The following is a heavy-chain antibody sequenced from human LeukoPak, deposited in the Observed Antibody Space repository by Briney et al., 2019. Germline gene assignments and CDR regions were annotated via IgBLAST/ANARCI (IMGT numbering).Heavy chain of an antibody. D-gene: IGHD1-26*01. CDR2: ISYDGSNK. V-gene: IGHV3-30*03. CDR1: GFTFSSYS. Sequence: GGSLRLSCAASGFTFSSYSMNWVRQAPGKGLEWVAVISYDGSNKYYADSVKGRFTISRDNSKNTLYLQMNSLRAEDTAVYYCARDPSSGSYPGSFDYWGQGTLVTVSS. CDR3: ARDPSSGSYPGSFDY. J-gene: IGHJ4*02.